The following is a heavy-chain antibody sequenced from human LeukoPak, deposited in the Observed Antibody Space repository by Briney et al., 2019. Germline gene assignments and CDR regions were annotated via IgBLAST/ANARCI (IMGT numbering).Heavy chain of an antibody. Sequence: PSETLSLTCTVSGGSISSGSYYWSWIRQPAGKGLEWIGRIYTSGSTNYNPSLKSRVTISVDTSKNQFSLKLSSVTAADTAVYYCARGVRDSSGYYNDYWGQGTLVTVSS. V-gene: IGHV4-61*02. CDR1: GGSISSGSYY. CDR2: IYTSGST. J-gene: IGHJ4*02. CDR3: ARGVRDSSGYYNDY. D-gene: IGHD3-22*01.